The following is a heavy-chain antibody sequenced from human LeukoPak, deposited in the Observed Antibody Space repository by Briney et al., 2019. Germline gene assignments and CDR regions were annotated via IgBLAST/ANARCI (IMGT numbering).Heavy chain of an antibody. CDR1: GYTFTGHH. D-gene: IGHD2-2*01. Sequence: GASVKVSCKASGYTFTGHHMHWVRQAPGQGLKWMGRINPNSGDTNYAQKFQGRVTMSRDTSISTAYMELSRLRSDDTAVYYCARDYCSSTSCLFDYWGQGTLVTVSS. CDR2: INPNSGDT. J-gene: IGHJ4*02. CDR3: ARDYCSSTSCLFDY. V-gene: IGHV1-2*06.